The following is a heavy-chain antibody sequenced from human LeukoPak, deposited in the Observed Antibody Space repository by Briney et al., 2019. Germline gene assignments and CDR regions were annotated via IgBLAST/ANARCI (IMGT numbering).Heavy chain of an antibody. J-gene: IGHJ4*02. D-gene: IGHD5-24*01. V-gene: IGHV3-64*01. CDR3: ARDPVRGGRDGYNYPYYFDY. CDR2: ISSNGGST. Sequence: PGGSLRLSCAASGLTFSSYAMHWVRQAPGKGLEYVSAISSNGGSTYYANSVKGRFTISRDNSKNTLYLQMGSLRAEDMAVYYCARDPVRGGRDGYNYPYYFDYWGQGTLVTVSS. CDR1: GLTFSSYA.